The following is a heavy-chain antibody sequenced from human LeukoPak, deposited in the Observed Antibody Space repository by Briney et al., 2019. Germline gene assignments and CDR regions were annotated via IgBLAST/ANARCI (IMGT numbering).Heavy chain of an antibody. CDR1: GGSISSSDYL. Sequence: SETLSLTCTVSGGSISSSDYLWAWVRQPPGKGLEWIGDFYYNGVTSYDPSLKSRVTISVDTSKYQFSLNLTSVTAADTAVYHCARRNYVSGRIDPWGQGTLVTVSS. V-gene: IGHV4-39*01. CDR2: FYYNGVT. CDR3: ARRNYVSGRIDP. J-gene: IGHJ5*02. D-gene: IGHD3-16*01.